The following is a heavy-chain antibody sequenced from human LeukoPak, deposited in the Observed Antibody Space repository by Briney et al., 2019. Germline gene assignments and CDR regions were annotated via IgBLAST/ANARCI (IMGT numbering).Heavy chain of an antibody. V-gene: IGHV4-34*01. J-gene: IGHJ4*02. CDR1: GGSFSGYY. Sequence: SETLYLTCAVYGGSFSGYYWSWIRQPPGQGLEWIGEINHSGSTTNNPSLKSRVTISVDTSKNQFSLKLSSVTAADTAVYYCARGDSGDGSGSYYSFDYWGQGTLVTVSS. CDR2: INHSGST. CDR3: ARGDSGDGSGSYYSFDY. D-gene: IGHD3-10*01.